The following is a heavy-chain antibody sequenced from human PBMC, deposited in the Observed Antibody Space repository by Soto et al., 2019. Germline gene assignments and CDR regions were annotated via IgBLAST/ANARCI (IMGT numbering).Heavy chain of an antibody. V-gene: IGHV1-69*13. J-gene: IGHJ6*02. CDR1: GGTFSSYA. D-gene: IGHD1-7*01. Sequence: GASVKVSCKASGGTFSSYAISWVRQAPGQGLEWMGGIIPIFGTANYAQKFQGRVTITADESTSTAYMELSSLRSEDTAVYYCARDCGSRQELRYYYYYGMDVWGQGTTVTVSS. CDR2: IIPIFGTA. CDR3: ARDCGSRQELRYYYYYGMDV.